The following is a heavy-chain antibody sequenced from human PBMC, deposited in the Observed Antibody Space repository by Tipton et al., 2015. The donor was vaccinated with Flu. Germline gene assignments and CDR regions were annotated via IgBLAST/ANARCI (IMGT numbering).Heavy chain of an antibody. CDR3: ARDRGASSPPWFDP. CDR2: IFHYNGRT. Sequence: LRLSCTVSGGSVRNYYYNWIRQSPGKGVEWIGFIFHYNGRTDYNPSLKSRVTISVDTSKNQLSLRLNSVTAADTAVYYCARDRGASSPPWFDPWGQGILVTVSP. V-gene: IGHV4-59*02. CDR1: GGSVRNYY. J-gene: IGHJ5*02. D-gene: IGHD3-10*01.